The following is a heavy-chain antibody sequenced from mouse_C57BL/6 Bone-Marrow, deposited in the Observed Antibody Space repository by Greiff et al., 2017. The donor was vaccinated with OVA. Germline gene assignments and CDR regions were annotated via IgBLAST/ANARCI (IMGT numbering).Heavy chain of an antibody. CDR2: INPSSGYT. Sequence: QVQLKQSGAELAKPGASVKLSCKASGYTFTGYWMHWVKQRPGQGLEWIGYINPSSGYTKYNQKFKDKATLTAAKSSSTAYMQLSSLTYEDSAVYYCVITTVVSYYWGQGTTLTVSS. V-gene: IGHV1-7*01. D-gene: IGHD1-1*01. J-gene: IGHJ2*01. CDR1: GYTFTGYW. CDR3: VITTVVSYY.